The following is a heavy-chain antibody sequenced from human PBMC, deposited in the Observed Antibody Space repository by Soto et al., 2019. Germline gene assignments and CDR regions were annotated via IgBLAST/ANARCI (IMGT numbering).Heavy chain of an antibody. CDR3: ARDQVRPDGTRALRCGWFDP. J-gene: IGHJ5*02. Sequence: GGSLRLSCAASGFTFSSYSMNWVRQAPGKGLEWVSYISSSSSTIYYADSVKGRFTISRDNAKNSLYLQMNSLRAEDTAVYYCARDQVRPDGTRALRCGWFDPWGQGTLVTVSS. V-gene: IGHV3-48*01. CDR1: GFTFSSYS. CDR2: ISSSSSTI. D-gene: IGHD4-17*01.